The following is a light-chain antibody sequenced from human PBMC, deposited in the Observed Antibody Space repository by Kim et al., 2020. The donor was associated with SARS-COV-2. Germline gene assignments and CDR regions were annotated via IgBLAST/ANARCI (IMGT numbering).Light chain of an antibody. Sequence: QSVTLSSSGTGSDIRGYNSVSWHRQHPGKAPKLMIYAVSTRPSGVSNRFSGSKSGNTASLTISGLQAEDEADYYCSSCTSSSTLYVFGTGTKVTVL. V-gene: IGLV2-14*03. J-gene: IGLJ1*01. CDR1: GSDIRGYNS. CDR3: SSCTSSSTLYV. CDR2: AVS.